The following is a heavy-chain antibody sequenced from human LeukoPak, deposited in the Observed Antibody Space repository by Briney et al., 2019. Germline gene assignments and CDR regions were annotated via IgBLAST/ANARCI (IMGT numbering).Heavy chain of an antibody. CDR2: IYYSGST. J-gene: IGHJ5*02. V-gene: IGHV4-39*07. Sequence: SETLSLTCTVSGGSISSSSYYWGWIRQPPGKGLEWIGSIYYSGSTYYNPSLKSRVTISVDTSKNQFSLKLSSVTAADTAVYYCARGGRWLQLTQNWFDPWGQGTLVTVSS. CDR1: GGSISSSSYY. D-gene: IGHD5-24*01. CDR3: ARGGRWLQLTQNWFDP.